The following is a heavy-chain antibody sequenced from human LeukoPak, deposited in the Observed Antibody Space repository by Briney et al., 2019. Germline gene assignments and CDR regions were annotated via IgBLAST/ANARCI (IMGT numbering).Heavy chain of an antibody. CDR2: IYYSGST. CDR3: ARDPHSGIGGFDY. J-gene: IGHJ4*02. D-gene: IGHD1-26*01. V-gene: IGHV4-39*07. Sequence: SETLSLTCTVSGGSISSSSYYWGWIRQPPGKGLEWIGSIYYSGSTNYNPSLKSRVTISVDTSKNQFSLKLSSVTAADTAVYYCARDPHSGIGGFDYWGQGTLVTVSS. CDR1: GGSISSSSYY.